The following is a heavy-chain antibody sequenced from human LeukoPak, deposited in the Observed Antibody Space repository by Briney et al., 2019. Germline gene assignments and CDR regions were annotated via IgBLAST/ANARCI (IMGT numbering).Heavy chain of an antibody. D-gene: IGHD4-17*01. CDR3: AKDYGDYVRYFDY. V-gene: IGHV4-39*07. Sequence: SETLSLTCTVSGDSFTSVTDYWAWIRQPPGKGLEWIASGDYSGGTYYNPSLESRVAISVDTSKNQFSLKLSSVTAADTAVYYCAKDYGDYVRYFDYWGQGTLVTVSS. CDR1: GDSFTSVTDY. J-gene: IGHJ4*02. CDR2: GDYSGGT.